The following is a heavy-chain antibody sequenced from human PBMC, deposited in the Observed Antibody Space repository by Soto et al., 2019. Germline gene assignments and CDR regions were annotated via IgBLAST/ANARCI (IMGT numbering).Heavy chain of an antibody. V-gene: IGHV1-18*01. CDR3: AKEVAARMGGYYFDY. J-gene: IGHJ4*02. CDR2: ISAYNGNT. CDR1: GYTFTSYV. D-gene: IGHD6-6*01. Sequence: ASVKVSCKASGYTFTSYVISWVRQAPGQGLEWMEWISAYNGNTNYAQKFQGTVTMTTDTSTSTAYMELRSLRSDDTAVYYCAKEVAARMGGYYFDYWGQGTLATVS.